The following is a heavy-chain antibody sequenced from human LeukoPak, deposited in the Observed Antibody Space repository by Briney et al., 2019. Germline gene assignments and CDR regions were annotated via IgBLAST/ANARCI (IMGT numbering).Heavy chain of an antibody. CDR2: ILADGKHADGAST. Sequence: GGSLRLSCAASGFIFSSSGMHWLRQAPGKGLVWVSRILADGKHADGASTSYADSVRGRFTISRDNAKNTVYLQMNSLRAEDTAVYYCARVIHGDFWIDTWGQGTLVTVSS. D-gene: IGHD4-17*01. CDR1: GFIFSSSG. CDR3: ARVIHGDFWIDT. J-gene: IGHJ5*02. V-gene: IGHV3-20*04.